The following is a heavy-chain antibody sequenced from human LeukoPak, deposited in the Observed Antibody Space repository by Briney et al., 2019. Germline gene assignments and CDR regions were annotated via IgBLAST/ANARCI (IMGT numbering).Heavy chain of an antibody. CDR2: IRHDESEK. J-gene: IGHJ4*02. CDR3: VRGNTFFIY. CDR1: GFIFTNYW. D-gene: IGHD3-3*02. V-gene: IGHV3-7*01. Sequence: GGSLRLSCAASGFIFTNYWMTWVRQAPGKGLEWVANIRHDESEKYYVDSVKGRFTISRDNAKNSLSLQMNGLRAEDTAIYYCVRGNTFFIYWGQGTLVTVSS.